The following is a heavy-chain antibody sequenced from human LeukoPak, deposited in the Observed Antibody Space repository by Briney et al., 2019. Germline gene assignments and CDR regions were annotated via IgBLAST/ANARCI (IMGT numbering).Heavy chain of an antibody. V-gene: IGHV3-21*01. CDR2: IGSSSSYI. Sequence: PGGSLRLSCAASGFTFSSYSMNWVRQAPGKGLEWVSSIGSSSSYIYYADSVKGRFTISRDNAKNSLYLQMNSLRAEDTAVYYCAREDHGSGSYFDYWGQGTLVTVSS. J-gene: IGHJ4*02. CDR3: AREDHGSGSYFDY. D-gene: IGHD3-10*01. CDR1: GFTFSSYS.